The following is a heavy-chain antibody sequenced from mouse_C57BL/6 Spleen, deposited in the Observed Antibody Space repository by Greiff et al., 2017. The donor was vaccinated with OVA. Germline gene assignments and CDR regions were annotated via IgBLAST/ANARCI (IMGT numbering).Heavy chain of an antibody. J-gene: IGHJ2*01. CDR3: VREKLRQYYFDY. V-gene: IGHV10-3*01. CDR1: GFTFNTYA. D-gene: IGHD1-1*01. Sequence: EVQVVESGGGLVQPKGSLKLSCAASGFTFNTYAMHWVRQAPGKGLEWVARIRSKSSNYATYYADSVKDRFTISRDDSQSMLYLQMNNLKTEDTAMYYCVREKLRQYYFDYWGQGTTLTVSS. CDR2: IRSKSSNYAT.